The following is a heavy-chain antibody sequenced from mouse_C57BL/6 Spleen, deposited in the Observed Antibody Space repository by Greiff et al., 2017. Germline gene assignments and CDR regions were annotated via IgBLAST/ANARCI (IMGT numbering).Heavy chain of an antibody. V-gene: IGHV1-82*01. CDR1: GYAFSSSW. CDR3: GSYGYNVGNAMDY. Sequence: QVQLQQSGPELVKPGASVKISCKASGYAFSSSWMNWVKQRPGKGLEWIGRIYPGDGDTNYNGKFKGKATLTADKSSSTAYMPLSSLTSEDSAVYFCGSYGYNVGNAMDYWGQGTSVTVSS. D-gene: IGHD2-2*01. J-gene: IGHJ4*01. CDR2: IYPGDGDT.